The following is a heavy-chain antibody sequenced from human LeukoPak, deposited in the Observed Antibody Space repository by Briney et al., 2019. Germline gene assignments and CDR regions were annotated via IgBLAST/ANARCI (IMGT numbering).Heavy chain of an antibody. D-gene: IGHD6-13*01. Sequence: PGGSLRLSCAASGFTFSTHAMSWVRQAPGKGLEWVSDISASGGSTYYADSVKGRFIVSRDNSKNTLYLQMSSLRADDTAVYHCAKGPRQQLVTRFDNWGQGTLVTVSS. CDR3: AKGPRQQLVTRFDN. CDR1: GFTFSTHA. V-gene: IGHV3-23*01. CDR2: ISASGGST. J-gene: IGHJ4*02.